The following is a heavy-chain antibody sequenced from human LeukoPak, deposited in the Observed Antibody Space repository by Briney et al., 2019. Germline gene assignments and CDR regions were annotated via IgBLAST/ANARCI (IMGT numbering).Heavy chain of an antibody. J-gene: IGHJ4*02. Sequence: GASVKVSCKASGNTFTGYYMHWVRQAPGQGLEWMGWINPNSGGTNYAQKFQGRVTMTRDTSISTAYMELSRLRSDDTAVYYCARDPSIVATGRSDFDYWGQGTLVTISS. CDR3: ARDPSIVATGRSDFDY. V-gene: IGHV1-2*02. CDR1: GNTFTGYY. D-gene: IGHD5-12*01. CDR2: INPNSGGT.